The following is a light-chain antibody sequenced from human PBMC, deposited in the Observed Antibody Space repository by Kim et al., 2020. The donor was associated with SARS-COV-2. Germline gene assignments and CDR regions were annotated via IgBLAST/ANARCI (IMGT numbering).Light chain of an antibody. CDR1: SSNIGSNY. V-gene: IGLV1-47*01. J-gene: IGLJ3*02. CDR3: AAWDDSLSGWV. CDR2: RNN. Sequence: QSVLTQPPSASGTHGQRVTISCSGSSSNIGSNYVYWYQQLPGTAPKLLIYRNNQRPSGVPDRFSGSKSGTSASLAISVLRSEDEADYYCAAWDDSLSGWVFGGGTKLTVL.